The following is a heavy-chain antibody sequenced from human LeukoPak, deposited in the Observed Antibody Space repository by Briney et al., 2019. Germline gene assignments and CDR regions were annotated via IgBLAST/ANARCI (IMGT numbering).Heavy chain of an antibody. CDR2: ISSRGGTI. CDR1: GCTFSSYA. D-gene: IGHD3/OR15-3a*01. V-gene: IGHV3-23*01. Sequence: GGSLRLSCAASGCTFSSYAMNWVRQAPGKGLEWVSTISSRGGTIYYADSVKGRFTISRDNSNNTLYLQMNSLRAEDTAVYYSAKDPSGGTGYYGTARFDFWGQGTLVTVSS. CDR3: AKDPSGGTGYYGTARFDF. J-gene: IGHJ4*02.